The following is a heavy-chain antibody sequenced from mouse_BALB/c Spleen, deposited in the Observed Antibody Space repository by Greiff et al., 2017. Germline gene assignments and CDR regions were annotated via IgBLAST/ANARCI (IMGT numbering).Heavy chain of an antibody. CDR1: GFSLTSYD. V-gene: IGHV2-9-2*01. Sequence: QVQLKESGPGLVAPSQSLSITCTVSGFSLTSYDISWIRQPPGKGLEWLGVIWTGGGTNYNSAFMSRLSISKDNSKSQVFLKMNSLQTDDTAIYYCVRDRGFPTFAYWGQGTLVTVSA. CDR3: VRDRGFPTFAY. D-gene: IGHD3-1*01. J-gene: IGHJ3*01. CDR2: IWTGGGT.